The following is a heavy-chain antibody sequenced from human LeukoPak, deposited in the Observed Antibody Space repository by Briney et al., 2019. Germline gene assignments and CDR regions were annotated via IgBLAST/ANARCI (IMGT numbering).Heavy chain of an antibody. V-gene: IGHV3-49*04. CDR2: IRSKAYGGTT. Sequence: GGSLRLSCTASGFTFGDYAMSWVRRAPGKGLEWVGFIRSKAYGGTTEYAAPVKGRFTISRDDSKSIAYLQMNSLKTEDTAVYYCTREENDSSGYYGLRYFDYWGQGTLVTVSS. CDR3: TREENDSSGYYGLRYFDY. CDR1: GFTFGDYA. J-gene: IGHJ4*02. D-gene: IGHD3-22*01.